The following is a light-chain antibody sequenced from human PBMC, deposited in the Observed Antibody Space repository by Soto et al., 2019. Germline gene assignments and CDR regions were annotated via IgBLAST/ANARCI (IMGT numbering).Light chain of an antibody. CDR3: PPYHVYPFP. CDR1: QDISDG. V-gene: IGKV1-16*01. Sequence: DIQMTQSPSSLSASVGDRVTITCRASQDISDGLAWFQQKPGKAPKSLIYGASTLESGVPSRFSGSGSGTDFTLTISSLQPEDCATFYCPPYHVYPFPFGGGTKVEI. CDR2: GAS. J-gene: IGKJ4*01.